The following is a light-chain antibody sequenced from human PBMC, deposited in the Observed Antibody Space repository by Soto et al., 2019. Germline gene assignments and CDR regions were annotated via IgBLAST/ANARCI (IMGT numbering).Light chain of an antibody. CDR1: SSNIGNDY. J-gene: IGLJ1*01. Sequence: QSVLTQPPSVSAAPGQKVTISCSGSSSNIGNDYVSWYQQLPGTAPKLLIYDNNQRPSGIPDRFSGSKSGTSATLGIAGLQTGDEADYYCGTWDSSLSVGRYVFGTGTKLTVL. CDR3: GTWDSSLSVGRYV. V-gene: IGLV1-51*01. CDR2: DNN.